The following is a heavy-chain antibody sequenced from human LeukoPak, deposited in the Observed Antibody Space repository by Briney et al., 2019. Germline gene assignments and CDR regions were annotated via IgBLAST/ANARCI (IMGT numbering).Heavy chain of an antibody. Sequence: RGSLRLSCVASGFTFSTYAVHWVRQAPGKGLEWVAVISYNGRTQYYADSLKGRFTISRDNSKNTLYLQMNSLTTEDTAVYYCARDGPGLGTNAFDVWGQGTMVSVSS. D-gene: IGHD7-27*01. CDR3: ARDGPGLGTNAFDV. V-gene: IGHV3-30*04. CDR1: GFTFSTYA. CDR2: ISYNGRTQ. J-gene: IGHJ3*01.